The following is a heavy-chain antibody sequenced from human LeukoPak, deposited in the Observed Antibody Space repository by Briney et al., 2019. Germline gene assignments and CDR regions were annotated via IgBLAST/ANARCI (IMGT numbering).Heavy chain of an antibody. CDR1: GGSISSSNW. D-gene: IGHD1-26*01. V-gene: IGHV4-4*02. Sequence: PSETLSLTCAVSGGSISSSNWWSWGRQPPGKGREWIGEMYHSGSTNYNPSLKSRVTISLDKSKKQFSLKLSSVTAADTAVYYCARNQGGYYYYYMDVWGKGTPVTVSS. CDR2: MYHSGST. J-gene: IGHJ6*03. CDR3: ARNQGGYYYYYMDV.